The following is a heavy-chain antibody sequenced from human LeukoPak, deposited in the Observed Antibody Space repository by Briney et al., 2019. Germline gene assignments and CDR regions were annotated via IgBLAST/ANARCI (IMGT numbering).Heavy chain of an antibody. CDR1: GYTFTSHH. V-gene: IGHV1-46*01. CDR2: INLSGGSG. CDR3: ARARLGSSASADC. D-gene: IGHD6-19*01. Sequence: GASVKVSCKASGYTFTSHHMHWVRQPPGQGLGWMGIINLSGGSGTYAQKFQGRVTRTRKTSTSTVYMEVSRLRSEDTAVYYCARARLGSSASADCWGQGALVTVSS. J-gene: IGHJ4*02.